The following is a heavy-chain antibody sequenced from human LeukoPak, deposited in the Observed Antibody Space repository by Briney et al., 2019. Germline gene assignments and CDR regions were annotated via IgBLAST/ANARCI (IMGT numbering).Heavy chain of an antibody. CDR2: ISGSLTHI. CDR3: ARAPIVVVPAAIQGAFDI. V-gene: IGHV3-21*01. CDR1: GFTFSSYS. D-gene: IGHD2-2*01. Sequence: PGGSLRLSCVASGFTFSSYSMNWVRQAPGKGLEWVSSISGSLTHIYYADSLKGRFTVSRDNAKNSLYLQMNTLRAEDTAVYYCARAPIVVVPAAIQGAFDIWGQGTMVTVSS. J-gene: IGHJ3*02.